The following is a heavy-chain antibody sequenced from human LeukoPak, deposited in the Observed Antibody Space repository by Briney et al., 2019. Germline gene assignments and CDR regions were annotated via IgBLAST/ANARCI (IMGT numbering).Heavy chain of an antibody. Sequence: GGSLRLSCAASGFTFSSYWMSWVRQAPGHGLDWVANIKQDGSEKYYVDSVKGRFTISRDNAKNSLYLQMNSLRAEDTAVYYCARSPLSFGELSFDYWGQGTLVTVSS. CDR1: GFTFSSYW. J-gene: IGHJ4*02. CDR2: IKQDGSEK. CDR3: ARSPLSFGELSFDY. D-gene: IGHD3-10*01. V-gene: IGHV3-7*03.